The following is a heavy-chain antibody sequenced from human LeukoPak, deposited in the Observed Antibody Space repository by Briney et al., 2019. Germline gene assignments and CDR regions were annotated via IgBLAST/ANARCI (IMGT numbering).Heavy chain of an antibody. CDR2: IYYSGST. V-gene: IGHV4-61*01. CDR1: SDSISSDSISSYY. J-gene: IGHJ4*02. Sequence: SETLSLTCTVSSDSISSDSISSYYWSWIRQPPGKGLEWIGFIYYSGSTNYNPSLRSRVTMSMDTSKNQFSLKLSSVTAADTAVYYCARGHRAWSYWGQGTLVTVSS. CDR3: ARGHRAWSY. D-gene: IGHD3-3*01.